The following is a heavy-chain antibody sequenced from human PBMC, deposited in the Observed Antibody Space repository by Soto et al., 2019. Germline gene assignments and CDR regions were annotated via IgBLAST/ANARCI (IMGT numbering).Heavy chain of an antibody. CDR1: GYILTTYY. Sequence: ASVKVSCKASGYILTTYYMHWVRQAPGQGLEWMGIIYSSGFDTRYAQKFQGRVTMTRDTSTSTVYMELSSLRSEDTAVYYCTRVYPQSYTFDYWGQGTLVTVSS. CDR2: IYSSGFDT. D-gene: IGHD2-2*02. CDR3: TRVYPQSYTFDY. V-gene: IGHV1-46*03. J-gene: IGHJ4*02.